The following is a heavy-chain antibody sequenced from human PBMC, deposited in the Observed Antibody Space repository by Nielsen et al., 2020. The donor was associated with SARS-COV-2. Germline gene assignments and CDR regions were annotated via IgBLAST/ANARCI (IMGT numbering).Heavy chain of an antibody. J-gene: IGHJ4*02. Sequence: GESLKISCAASGFTFSSYAMSWVRQAPGKGLEWVSVIYSGGSSTYYADSVKGRFTISRDNSNTTVYLQMSSLGREDTAKYFCVKEGHGDYDFWGQGTQVTVSS. D-gene: IGHD4-17*01. CDR3: VKEGHGDYDF. CDR1: GFTFSSYA. V-gene: IGHV3-23*03. CDR2: IYSGGSST.